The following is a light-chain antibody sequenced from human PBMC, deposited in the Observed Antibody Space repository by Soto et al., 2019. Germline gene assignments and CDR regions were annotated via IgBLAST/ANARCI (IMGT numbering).Light chain of an antibody. Sequence: EIAMTQSPATLSLSPGERATLSCRASPSISTALAWYQQIPGQPPRLLIYSASTRPTGVPARFTGSGSGSEFTLTISGLQSEDFAIYYCQQGHNWPLTFGQGTRLEI. CDR2: SAS. CDR3: QQGHNWPLT. J-gene: IGKJ2*01. V-gene: IGKV3-15*01. CDR1: PSISTA.